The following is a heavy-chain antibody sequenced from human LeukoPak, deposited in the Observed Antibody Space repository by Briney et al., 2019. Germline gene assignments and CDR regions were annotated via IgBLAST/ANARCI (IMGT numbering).Heavy chain of an antibody. CDR2: IKQDGSDK. CDR3: ARDGDSSGWYDY. Sequence: GSLRLSCAASGFPFNTYWMRWVRQAPGKGLEWVANIKQDGSDKYYVDSVKGRFTLSRDNAKNSLYLQMNSLRAEDTAVYYCARDGDSSGWYDYWGQGTLVTVSS. J-gene: IGHJ4*02. CDR1: GFPFNTYW. D-gene: IGHD6-19*01. V-gene: IGHV3-7*01.